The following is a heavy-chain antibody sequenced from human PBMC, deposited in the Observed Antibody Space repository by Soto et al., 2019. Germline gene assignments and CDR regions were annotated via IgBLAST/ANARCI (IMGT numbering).Heavy chain of an antibody. D-gene: IGHD2-8*01. Sequence: ASVKVSCKVSGYTLTELSMHWVRQAPGKGLEWMGGFDPEDGETIYAQKFQGRVTMTEDTSTDTAYMELSSLRSEDTAVYYCAATDIVLMVYVRGALDYWGQGTLVTVSS. CDR3: AATDIVLMVYVRGALDY. CDR1: GYTLTELS. CDR2: FDPEDGET. J-gene: IGHJ4*02. V-gene: IGHV1-24*01.